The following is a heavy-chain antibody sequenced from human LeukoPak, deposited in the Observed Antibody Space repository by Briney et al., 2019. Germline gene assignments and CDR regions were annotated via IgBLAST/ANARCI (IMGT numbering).Heavy chain of an antibody. CDR3: ARHDYCTNGICSDY. CDR2: LYYSGST. CDR1: GGXISSYP. J-gene: IGHJ4*02. V-gene: IGHV4-59*08. Sequence: SETLSLTCTVSGGXISSYPWSWIRQPPGRGLEWIGYLYYSGSTNYNPSLKSRVTMSVDTSKNQFSLKLSSVTAADTAVYYCARHDYCTNGICSDYWGQGTLVTVSS. D-gene: IGHD2-8*01.